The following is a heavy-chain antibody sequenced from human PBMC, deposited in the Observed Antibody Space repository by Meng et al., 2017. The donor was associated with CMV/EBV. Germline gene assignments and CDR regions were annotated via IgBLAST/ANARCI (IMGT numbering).Heavy chain of an antibody. CDR1: GFTFDDYA. D-gene: IGHD3-22*01. CDR2: ISWNSGSI. CDR3: AKDSKHYYDRSGSFDY. V-gene: IGHV3-9*01. J-gene: IGHJ4*02. Sequence: GGSLRLSCAASGFTFDDYAMHWVRQAPGKGLEWVSGISWNSGSIGYADSVKGRFTISRDNAKNSLYLQMNSLRAEDTALYYCAKDSKHYYDRSGSFDYWGQGTLVTVSS.